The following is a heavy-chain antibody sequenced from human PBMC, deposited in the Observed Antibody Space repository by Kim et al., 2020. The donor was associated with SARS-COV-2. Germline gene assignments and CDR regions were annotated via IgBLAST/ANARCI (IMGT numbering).Heavy chain of an antibody. V-gene: IGHV4-39*01. Sequence: SETLSLTCTVSGGSISSSSYYWGWIRQPPGKGLEWIGSIYYSGSTYYNPSLKSRVTISVDTSKNQFSLKLSSVTAADTAVYYCARHVTVHIHIVVVIATPFDYWGQGTLVTVSS. CDR1: GGSISSSSYY. J-gene: IGHJ4*02. CDR2: IYYSGST. D-gene: IGHD2-21*01. CDR3: ARHVTVHIHIVVVIATPFDY.